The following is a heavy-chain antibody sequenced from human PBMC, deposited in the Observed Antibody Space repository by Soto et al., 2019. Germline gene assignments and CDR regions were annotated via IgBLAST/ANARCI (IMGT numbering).Heavy chain of an antibody. CDR1: GGSISSYY. D-gene: IGHD3-10*02. CDR3: ASMIGDPVLSFDS. Sequence: QVQLQAWGAGLVKPSETLSLTCTVSGGSISSYYWSWIRQPLGKGLEWIGFIFYSGSTSYNPSLKSRVTISIDTSEYQFSLKLNSVTAADTAVYYCASMIGDPVLSFDSWGQGTLVAVSS. CDR2: IFYSGST. J-gene: IGHJ5*01. V-gene: IGHV4-59*01.